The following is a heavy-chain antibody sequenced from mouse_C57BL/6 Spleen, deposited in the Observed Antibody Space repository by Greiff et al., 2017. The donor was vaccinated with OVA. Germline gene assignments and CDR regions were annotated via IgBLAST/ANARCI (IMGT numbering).Heavy chain of an antibody. D-gene: IGHD2-4*01. CDR3: AKQDYDYDGGYWYFDV. CDR1: GYTFTSYW. V-gene: IGHV1-7*01. J-gene: IGHJ1*03. CDR2: INPSSGYT. Sequence: VQLQQSGAELAKPGASVKLSCKASGYTFTSYWMHWVKQRPGQGLEWIGYINPSSGYTKYNQKFKDKATLTADKSSSTAYMKLSSLTYEDSAVYYCAKQDYDYDGGYWYFDVWGTGTTVTVSS.